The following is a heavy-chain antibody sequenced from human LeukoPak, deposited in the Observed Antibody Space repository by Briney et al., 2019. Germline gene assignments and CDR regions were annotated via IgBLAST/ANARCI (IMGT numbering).Heavy chain of an antibody. CDR1: GGSISSYY. D-gene: IGHD3-16*01. J-gene: IGHJ4*02. V-gene: IGHV4-59*01. Sequence: PSETLSLTCTVSGGSISSYYWSWIRQPPGKGLEWIGYNYYSGSTNYNPSLKSRVTISVDTSKNQFSLKLSSVTAADTAVYYCARVLGPGGRYFDYWGQGTLVTVSS. CDR3: ARVLGPGGRYFDY. CDR2: NYYSGST.